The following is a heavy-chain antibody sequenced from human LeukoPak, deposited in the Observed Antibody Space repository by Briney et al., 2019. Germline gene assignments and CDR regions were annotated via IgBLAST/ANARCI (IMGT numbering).Heavy chain of an antibody. J-gene: IGHJ4*02. CDR1: GFSLSTSGMC. CDR2: IDWDDDK. D-gene: IGHD3-9*01. Sequence: SGPALVKPTQTLTLTCTFSGFSLSTSGMCVSWIRQPPGKALEWLALIDWDDDKYYSTSLKTRLTISKDTSKNQVVLTMTNTDPVDTATYYCARIPDYDILTGYSSKLFDYWGQGTLVTVSS. V-gene: IGHV2-70*01. CDR3: ARIPDYDILTGYSSKLFDY.